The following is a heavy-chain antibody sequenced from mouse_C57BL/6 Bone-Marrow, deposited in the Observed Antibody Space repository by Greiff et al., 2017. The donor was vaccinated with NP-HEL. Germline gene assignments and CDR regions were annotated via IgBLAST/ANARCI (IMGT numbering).Heavy chain of an antibody. Sequence: QVQLQQPGAELVMPGASVKLSCKASGYTFTSYWMHWVKQRPGQGLEWIGEIDPSDSYTNYNQKFKGKSTLTVDESSSTAYMQLSSLTSEDSAVYYCARGGTGVYFDVWGTGTTVTVSS. D-gene: IGHD2-14*01. CDR3: ARGGTGVYFDV. CDR1: GYTFTSYW. J-gene: IGHJ1*03. V-gene: IGHV1-69*01. CDR2: IDPSDSYT.